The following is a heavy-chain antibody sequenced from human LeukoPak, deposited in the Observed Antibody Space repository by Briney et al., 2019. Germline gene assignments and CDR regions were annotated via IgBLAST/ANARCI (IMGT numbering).Heavy chain of an antibody. V-gene: IGHV1-8*01. J-gene: IGHJ6*02. CDR3: ARKLSSSWYSYYYGMDV. D-gene: IGHD6-13*01. Sequence: ASVKVSCKASGYTFTSYDINWVRQAAGQGLEWMGWMNPNSGNTGYAQKFQGRVTMTRNTSISTAYMELSSLRSEDTAVYYCARKLSSSWYSYYYGMDVWGQGTTVTVSS. CDR1: GYTFTSYD. CDR2: MNPNSGNT.